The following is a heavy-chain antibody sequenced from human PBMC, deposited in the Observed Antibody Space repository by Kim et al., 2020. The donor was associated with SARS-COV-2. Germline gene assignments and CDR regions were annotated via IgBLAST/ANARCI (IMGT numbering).Heavy chain of an antibody. J-gene: IGHJ4*02. CDR1: GFTLSSYW. Sequence: GGSLRFSCAGTGFTLSSYWMHWVRQAQGKGLEWVSRINNDGSGTRYADSGRGRFTISKDKEKNTVYLQMNSLRVDKTAMYYCGTDFDFWGQGTMLTVSS. CDR2: INNDGSGT. V-gene: IGHV3-74*01. CDR3: GTDFDF.